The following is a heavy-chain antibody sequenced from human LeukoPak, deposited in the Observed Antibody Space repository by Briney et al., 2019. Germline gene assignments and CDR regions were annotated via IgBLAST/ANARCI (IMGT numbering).Heavy chain of an antibody. CDR1: GGSISPNY. J-gene: IGHJ2*01. Sequence: SETLSLTCTVSGGSISPNYWAWIRQPPGKGLECIGYVFHNGATNYNSSLRSRVTISLDTSGNQFSLKVSSVTAADTAVYYCARQTEPDYKTSGWYFDLWGRGTLVTVSS. D-gene: IGHD1-14*01. V-gene: IGHV4-59*08. CDR2: VFHNGAT. CDR3: ARQTEPDYKTSGWYFDL.